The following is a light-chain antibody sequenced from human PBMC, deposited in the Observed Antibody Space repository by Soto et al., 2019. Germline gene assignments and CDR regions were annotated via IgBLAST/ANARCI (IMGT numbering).Light chain of an antibody. J-gene: IGLJ3*02. CDR3: NSYAGSNNWV. Sequence: QSALTQPASVSGSPGQSITISCTGTSSDVGGYNYVSWYQQHPGKAPKLMIYEVSKRPSGVPDRFSGSKSGNTASLTVSGRQAEDDADDYCNSYAGSNNWVFGGGTKLTVL. V-gene: IGLV2-8*01. CDR2: EVS. CDR1: SSDVGGYNY.